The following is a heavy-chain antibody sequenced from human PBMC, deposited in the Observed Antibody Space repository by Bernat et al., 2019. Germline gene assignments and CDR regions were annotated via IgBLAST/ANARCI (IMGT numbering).Heavy chain of an antibody. CDR1: KFTFSAYG. D-gene: IGHD4-17*01. J-gene: IGHJ6*02. V-gene: IGHV3-33*01. CDR2: IWHDGSNE. Sequence: QVQLMESGGGVVQPGRSLRLSCEASKFTFSAYGMHWVRQAPGKGLEWVAVIWHDGSNENYADTVKGRFTISRDNSKNTLYLQINSLKAEETAVYYCARVSLYGAPESAMDVWGQGTTVTVSS. CDR3: ARVSLYGAPESAMDV.